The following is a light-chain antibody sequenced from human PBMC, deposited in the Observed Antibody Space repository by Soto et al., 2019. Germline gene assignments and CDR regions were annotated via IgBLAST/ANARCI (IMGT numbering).Light chain of an antibody. Sequence: EIVLTQSPGTLSLSPGERATLSCRASQSVSSSYLSWYQQKPGQAPRLLIYGASGRATGIPERFSGSGSGTYFTLTISRLKPEDFAVYYCQKYGSSPSFNFGPGNKVDIK. V-gene: IGKV3-20*01. CDR2: GAS. J-gene: IGKJ3*01. CDR1: QSVSSSY. CDR3: QKYGSSPSFN.